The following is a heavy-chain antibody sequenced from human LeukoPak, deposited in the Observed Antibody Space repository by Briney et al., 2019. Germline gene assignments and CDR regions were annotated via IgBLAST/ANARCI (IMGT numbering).Heavy chain of an antibody. Sequence: GASVKVSCKASGYTFTSYGISWVRQAPGQGLEWMGWISAYNGNTNYAQKFQGRVTMTRDTSISTAYMELSRLRSDDTAVYYCVPDTYYDFWSGYHYWGQGTLVTVSS. J-gene: IGHJ4*02. V-gene: IGHV1-18*01. CDR2: ISAYNGNT. CDR3: VPDTYYDFWSGYHY. CDR1: GYTFTSYG. D-gene: IGHD3-3*01.